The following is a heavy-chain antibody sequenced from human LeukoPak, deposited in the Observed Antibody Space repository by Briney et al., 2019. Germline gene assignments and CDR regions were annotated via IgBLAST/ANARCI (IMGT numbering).Heavy chain of an antibody. CDR1: GGSIRSHY. CDR3: ARDRGDYDSSGYYGYFDY. D-gene: IGHD3-22*01. CDR2: IYYSGST. Sequence: PSETLSLTCTVSGGSIRSHYWSWIRQPPGKGLEWIGYIYYSGSTNYNPSLKSRVTISVDTSKNQFSLKLSSVTAADTAVYYCARDRGDYDSSGYYGYFDYWGQEALVTVSS. V-gene: IGHV4-59*11. J-gene: IGHJ4*02.